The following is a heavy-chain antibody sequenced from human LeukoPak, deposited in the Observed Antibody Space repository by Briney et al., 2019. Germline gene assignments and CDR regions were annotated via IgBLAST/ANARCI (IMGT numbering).Heavy chain of an antibody. V-gene: IGHV1-2*02. D-gene: IGHD3-3*01. J-gene: IGHJ6*03. CDR1: GYTFTAFN. CDR3: ARDPYYDFWSGYSNYFHHYVDV. CDR2: INPNRGGT. Sequence: ASVKVSCKASGYTFTAFNMHWVRQAPGQGLEWMGWINPNRGGTHYAQKFQGRVTMTRDTSISTAYMELSRLRSDDTAVYYCARDPYYDFWSGYSNYFHHYVDVWGKGTTVTVSS.